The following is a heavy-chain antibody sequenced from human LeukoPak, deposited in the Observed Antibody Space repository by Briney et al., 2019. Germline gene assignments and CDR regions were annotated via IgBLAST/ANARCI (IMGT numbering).Heavy chain of an antibody. CDR2: INHSGST. D-gene: IGHD6-19*01. Sequence: SETLSLTCAVYGGSFSGYYWSWIRQPPGKGLEWIGEINHSGSTNYNPSLKSRVTISVDTSKNQFSLKLSSVTAADTAVYYCARDAVAGGIFDYWGQGTLVTVSS. J-gene: IGHJ4*02. V-gene: IGHV4-34*01. CDR3: ARDAVAGGIFDY. CDR1: GGSFSGYY.